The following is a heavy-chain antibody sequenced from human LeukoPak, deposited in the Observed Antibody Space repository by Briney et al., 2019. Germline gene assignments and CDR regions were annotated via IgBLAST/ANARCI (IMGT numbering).Heavy chain of an antibody. CDR3: ARWMRSYYYYMDV. CDR1: GGSISSSSYY. D-gene: IGHD2-2*03. J-gene: IGHJ6*03. CDR2: IYYSGST. Sequence: SETLSLTCTVSGGSISSSSYYWGWIRQPPGKGLEWIGSIYYSGSTYYNPSLKSRVTISVDTSKNQFSLKLGSVTAADTAVYYCARWMRSYYYYMDVWGKGTTVTVSS. V-gene: IGHV4-39*07.